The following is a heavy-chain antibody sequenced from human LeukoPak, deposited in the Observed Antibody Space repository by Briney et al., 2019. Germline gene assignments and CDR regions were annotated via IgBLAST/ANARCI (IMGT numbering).Heavy chain of an antibody. CDR3: ARGAMISWSPLNWFDP. Sequence: ASVKVSCKASGYTFTGYYMHWVRQAPGQGLEWMGWINPNSGGTNYAQKSQGRVTMTRDTSISTAYMELSRLRSDDTAVYYCARGAMISWSPLNWFDPWGQGTLVTVSS. D-gene: IGHD3-22*01. J-gene: IGHJ5*02. V-gene: IGHV1-2*02. CDR1: GYTFTGYY. CDR2: INPNSGGT.